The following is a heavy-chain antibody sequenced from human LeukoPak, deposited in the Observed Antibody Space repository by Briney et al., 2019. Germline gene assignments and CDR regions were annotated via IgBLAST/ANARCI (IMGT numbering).Heavy chain of an antibody. J-gene: IGHJ4*02. CDR2: INPNSGGT. D-gene: IGHD6-13*01. Sequence: ASVKVSCKASGGTFSSYAISWVRQAPGQGLEWMGRINPNSGGTNYAQKFQGRVTMTRDTSISTAYMELSRLRSDDTAVYYCARVPREEQPGPFDYWGQGTLVTVSS. V-gene: IGHV1-2*06. CDR1: GGTFSSYA. CDR3: ARVPREEQPGPFDY.